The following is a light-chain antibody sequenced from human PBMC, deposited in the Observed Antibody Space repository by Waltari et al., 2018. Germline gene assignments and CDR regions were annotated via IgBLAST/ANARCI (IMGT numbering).Light chain of an antibody. CDR2: DVS. CDR1: RSDVVGYNY. J-gene: IGLJ1*01. CDR3: CSYAGSSTFYV. V-gene: IGLV2-23*02. Sequence: QSALTQPASVSVSPGQSITISCTGTRSDVVGYNYFPWYQQNPGKAPKLMIYDVSTRPSGVSTRFSGSKSGNTASLTISGLQAEDEADYYCCSYAGSSTFYVFGTGTKVTVL.